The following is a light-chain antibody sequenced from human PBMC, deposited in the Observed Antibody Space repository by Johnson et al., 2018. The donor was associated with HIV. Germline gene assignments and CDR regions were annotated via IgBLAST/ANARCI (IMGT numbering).Light chain of an antibody. V-gene: IGLV1-51*01. CDR2: DNN. CDR1: SSNIGNNY. Sequence: QSVLTQPPSVSAAPGQKVTISCSGSSSNIGNNYVSWYQQLPGTAPRIVTYDNNKRPSGIPDRFSGSKSGTSATLDITGLQTGDEADYYCGTWDSSLSAPRVFGTGTKVTVL. J-gene: IGLJ1*01. CDR3: GTWDSSLSAPRV.